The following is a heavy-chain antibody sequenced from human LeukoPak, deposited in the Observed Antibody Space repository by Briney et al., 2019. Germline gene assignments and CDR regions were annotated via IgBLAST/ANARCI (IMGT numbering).Heavy chain of an antibody. Sequence: PGGSLRLSCAASEFTFSHHWMTWVRQAPGKGLELVANIKQDGSETYYVDSVKGRFTISRDNVKNSLYLQMNSLGAEDTAVYYCARETLGIDYWGQGTLVTVSS. D-gene: IGHD6-13*01. J-gene: IGHJ4*02. V-gene: IGHV3-7*01. CDR3: ARETLGIDY. CDR2: IKQDGSET. CDR1: EFTFSHHW.